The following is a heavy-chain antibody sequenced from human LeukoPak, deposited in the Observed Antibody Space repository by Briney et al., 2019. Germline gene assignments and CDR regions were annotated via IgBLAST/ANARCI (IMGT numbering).Heavy chain of an antibody. V-gene: IGHV4-59*11. D-gene: IGHD2-2*01. Sequence: IPSETLSLTCTVSGGSISGHYWSWIRQPPGRGLEWIGYIYYSGSTNYNPSLKSRVTISVDTSKNQFSLKLSFVTAADTAVYYCARSDSSTSWFLGYWGRGTLVTVSS. J-gene: IGHJ4*02. CDR2: IYYSGST. CDR1: GGSISGHY. CDR3: ARSDSSTSWFLGY.